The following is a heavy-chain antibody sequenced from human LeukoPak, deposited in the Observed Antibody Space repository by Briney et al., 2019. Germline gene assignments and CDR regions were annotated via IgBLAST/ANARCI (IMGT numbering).Heavy chain of an antibody. Sequence: GGSLRLSCAASGFTFNLYGMSWVRQVPGKGLEWVSGISGYGANTYYADSVKGRLTISRDNSKNTVFLQMNSLTFENTAVYHCAKDRGPYLGIDNNWFDPWGQGTLVIVSS. J-gene: IGHJ5*02. CDR2: ISGYGANT. CDR3: AKDRGPYLGIDNNWFDP. V-gene: IGHV3-23*01. CDR1: GFTFNLYG. D-gene: IGHD1-26*01.